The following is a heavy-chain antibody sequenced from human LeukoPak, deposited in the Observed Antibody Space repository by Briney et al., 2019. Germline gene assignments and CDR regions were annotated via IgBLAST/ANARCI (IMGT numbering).Heavy chain of an antibody. CDR1: GVSISSGSYY. D-gene: IGHD5-18*01. CDR2: IYTSGST. Sequence: SETLSLTCTVSGVSISSGSYYWSWIRQPAGKGLEWIGRIYTSGSTNYNPSLKSRVTISIDTSKNQFSLKLSSVTAADTAVYYCASGAPRSGFYWGQGTLVTVSS. CDR3: ASGAPRSGFY. J-gene: IGHJ4*02. V-gene: IGHV4-61*02.